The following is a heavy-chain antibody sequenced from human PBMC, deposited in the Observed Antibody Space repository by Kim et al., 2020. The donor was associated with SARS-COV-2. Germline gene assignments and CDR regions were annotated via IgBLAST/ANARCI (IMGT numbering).Heavy chain of an antibody. CDR3: ARVVAARGGWFDP. D-gene: IGHD6-6*01. J-gene: IGHJ5*02. Sequence: YAVSVKSRITINPDTAKNQFSLQLNSVTPEDTAVYYCARVVAARGGWFDPWGQGTLVTVSS. V-gene: IGHV6-1*01.